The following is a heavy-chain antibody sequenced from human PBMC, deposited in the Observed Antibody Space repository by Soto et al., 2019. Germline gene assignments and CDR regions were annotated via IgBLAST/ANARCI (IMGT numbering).Heavy chain of an antibody. Sequence: GGSLRLSCAASGFTFSDYYMSWIRQAPGKGLEWVSYISSSGSTIYYADSVKGRFTISRDNAKNSLYLQMNSLRAEDTAVYYCARDGRNYDFWSGYYTGYIYYYYYMDVWGKGTTVTVSS. V-gene: IGHV3-11*01. CDR1: GFTFSDYY. CDR2: ISSSGSTI. CDR3: ARDGRNYDFWSGYYTGYIYYYYYMDV. D-gene: IGHD3-3*01. J-gene: IGHJ6*03.